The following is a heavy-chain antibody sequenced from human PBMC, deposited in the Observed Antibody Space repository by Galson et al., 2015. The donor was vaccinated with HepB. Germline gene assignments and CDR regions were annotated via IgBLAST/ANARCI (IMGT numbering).Heavy chain of an antibody. CDR2: IIPIFGTA. CDR3: ARGGSSWLPQLNNPLDY. Sequence: SVKVSCKASGGTFSRYAISWVRQAPGQGLEWMGGIIPIFGTANYAQKFQGRVTITADESTSTAYMELSSLRSEDTAVYYCARGGSSWLPQLNNPLDYWGQGTLVTVSS. J-gene: IGHJ4*02. D-gene: IGHD6-13*01. V-gene: IGHV1-69*13. CDR1: GGTFSRYA.